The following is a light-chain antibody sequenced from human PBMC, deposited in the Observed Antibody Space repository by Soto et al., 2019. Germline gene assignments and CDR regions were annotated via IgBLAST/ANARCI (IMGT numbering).Light chain of an antibody. CDR3: MQALQTPLT. CDR2: LGS. CDR1: QSLLHSNGYTY. V-gene: IGKV2-28*01. Sequence: DIVMTQSPLSLPVTPGEPASISCRASQSLLHSNGYTYLDWYLQKPGQSPQLLIYLGSTRASGVPDRFSGSGSGTDFTLKISRVEAEDAGLYYCMQALQTPLTFGGGTKVEIK. J-gene: IGKJ4*01.